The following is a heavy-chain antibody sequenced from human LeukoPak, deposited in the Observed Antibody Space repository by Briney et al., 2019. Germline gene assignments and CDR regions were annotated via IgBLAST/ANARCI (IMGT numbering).Heavy chain of an antibody. CDR3: ARAGRRLFGVLIPLSFDY. CDR1: GGSFSGYY. V-gene: IGHV4-34*01. Sequence: SETLSLTCAVYGGSFSGYYWSWIRQPPGKGLEWIGEINHSGSTNYNPSLKSRVTASVDTSKNQFSLELSSLRSDDTAVYYCARAGRRLFGVLIPLSFDYWGQGTPVTVSS. D-gene: IGHD3-3*01. J-gene: IGHJ4*02. CDR2: INHSGST.